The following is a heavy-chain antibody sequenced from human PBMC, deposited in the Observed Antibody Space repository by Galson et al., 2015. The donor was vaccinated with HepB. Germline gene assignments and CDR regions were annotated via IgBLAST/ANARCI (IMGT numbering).Heavy chain of an antibody. CDR1: GFTFGDYA. J-gene: IGHJ4*02. CDR2: IRSKAYGGTT. D-gene: IGHD3-10*01. CDR3: TRVSYGSGMGYFDY. Sequence: SLRLSCAASGFTFGDYAMSWFRQAPGKGLEWVGFIRSKAYGGTTEYAASVKDRFTISRDDSKSIAYLQMNSLKTEDTAVYYCTRVSYGSGMGYFDYWGQGTLVTVSS. V-gene: IGHV3-49*03.